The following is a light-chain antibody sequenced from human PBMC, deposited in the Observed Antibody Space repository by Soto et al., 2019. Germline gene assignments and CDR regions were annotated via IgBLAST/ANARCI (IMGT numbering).Light chain of an antibody. CDR3: HQSQSWPRT. J-gene: IGKJ1*01. Sequence: EIVLTQSPATLSSFPGDRVTLSCRASQYINTRLAWYQHRPGQAPRLLIYQTSIRAAGIPARFSASGTGTDFTLTISDAQPEDFAVYYCHQSQSWPRTFGQGTKVDIK. CDR2: QTS. V-gene: IGKV3-11*01. CDR1: QYINTR.